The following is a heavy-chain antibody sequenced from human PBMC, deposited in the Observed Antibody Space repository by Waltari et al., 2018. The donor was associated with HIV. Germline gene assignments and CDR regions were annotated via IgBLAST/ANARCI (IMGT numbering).Heavy chain of an antibody. D-gene: IGHD1-26*01. CDR3: SRPSGPLHSYGMDV. J-gene: IGHJ6*02. CDR1: GFTFGDYG. Sequence: EVHLMESGGGLVKPGRSLRLSCRGSGFTFGDYGLSWFRQAPGKGLEWVGFITSESYGGTAEYAAYVTVRFTISREDSKSTAYMQMNRLESEDTGVYFCSRPSGPLHSYGMDVWGQGTTVIVSS. CDR2: ITSESYGGTA. V-gene: IGHV3-49*05.